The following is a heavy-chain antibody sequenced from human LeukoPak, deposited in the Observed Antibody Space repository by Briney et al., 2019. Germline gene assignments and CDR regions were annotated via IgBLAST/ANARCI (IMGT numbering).Heavy chain of an antibody. V-gene: IGHV1-69*13. Sequence: GASVTVSCKASGGTFSSYAISWVRQAPGQGLEWMGGIIPIFGTANYAQKFQGRVTITADESTSTAYMELSSLRSEDTAVYYCASIEYYDILTGYSRPYYYYGMDVWGQGTTVTVSS. J-gene: IGHJ6*02. D-gene: IGHD3-9*01. CDR3: ASIEYYDILTGYSRPYYYYGMDV. CDR2: IIPIFGTA. CDR1: GGTFSSYA.